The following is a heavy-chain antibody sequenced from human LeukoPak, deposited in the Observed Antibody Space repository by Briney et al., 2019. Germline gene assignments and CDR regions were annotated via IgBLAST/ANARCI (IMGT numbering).Heavy chain of an antibody. CDR3: ARMYYFDSSGYEIRTLDY. D-gene: IGHD3-22*01. J-gene: IGHJ4*02. CDR1: GGSISSGGYY. V-gene: IGHV4-31*03. Sequence: PSQTLSLTCTVSGGSISSGGYYWSWIRQHPGKGLEWIGYIYYSGSTYYNLSLKSRVTISADTSKNQFSLKLSSVTAADTAVYYCARMYYFDSSGYEIRTLDYWGQGTLVTVSS. CDR2: IYYSGST.